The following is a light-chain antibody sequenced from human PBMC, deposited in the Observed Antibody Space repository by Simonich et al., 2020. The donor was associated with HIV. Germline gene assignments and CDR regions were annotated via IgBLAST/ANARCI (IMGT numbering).Light chain of an antibody. CDR2: EGS. CDR3: CSYAGSSPVV. CDR1: SRDVGGYNY. J-gene: IGLJ2*01. V-gene: IGLV2-23*01. Sequence: QSALTQPASVSGSPGQSITISCTGTSRDVGGYNYVSWYQQHPGKAPKLMIYEGSKRPSGVSNRFSGSKSGNTASLTISGLQAEDEADYYCCSYAGSSPVVFGGGTKLTVL.